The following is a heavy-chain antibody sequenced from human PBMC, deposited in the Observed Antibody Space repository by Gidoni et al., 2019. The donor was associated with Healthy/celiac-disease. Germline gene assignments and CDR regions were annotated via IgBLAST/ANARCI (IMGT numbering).Heavy chain of an antibody. CDR1: GFTFSSYG. CDR3: ARGGAARRSYYYYGMDV. Sequence: QVQLVESGGGVVQPGRSLRLSCPASGFTFSSYGMHWARRAPGKGRGWGACLWYDGSNKYYADSVKGRFTISRDNSKNTLYLQMNSLRAEDTAVYYCARGGAARRSYYYYGMDVWGQGTTVTVSS. V-gene: IGHV3-33*01. J-gene: IGHJ6*02. D-gene: IGHD1-26*01. CDR2: LWYDGSNK.